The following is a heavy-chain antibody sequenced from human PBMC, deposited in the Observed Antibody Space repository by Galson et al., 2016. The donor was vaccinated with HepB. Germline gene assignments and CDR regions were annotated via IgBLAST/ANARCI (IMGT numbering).Heavy chain of an antibody. V-gene: IGHV3-7*01. CDR1: GFTFSAYW. CDR3: ARESGWSFDY. D-gene: IGHD6-19*01. Sequence: SLRLSCAASGFTFSAYWMSWVRQAPGKGLEWVAIIKSDGSQKYYVGSVKGRFTISRDNAKNSLYLQMNSLRAEDTAVYYCARESGWSFDYWGQGTLVTVSS. CDR2: IKSDGSQK. J-gene: IGHJ4*02.